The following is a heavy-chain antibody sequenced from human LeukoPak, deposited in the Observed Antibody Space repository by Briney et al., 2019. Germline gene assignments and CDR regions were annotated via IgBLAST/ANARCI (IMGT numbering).Heavy chain of an antibody. D-gene: IGHD2-15*01. CDR2: IRYDGSNK. CDR1: GFTFSSYG. CDR3: AKDRELDCSGGSCYSDDAFDI. Sequence: PGGSLRLSCAASGFTFSSYGMHWVRQAPGKGLEWVAFIRYDGSNKYYADSVKGRFTISRDNSKNTLYLQMNSLRAEDTAVYYCAKDRELDCSGGSCYSDDAFDIWGQGTMVTVSS. J-gene: IGHJ3*02. V-gene: IGHV3-30*02.